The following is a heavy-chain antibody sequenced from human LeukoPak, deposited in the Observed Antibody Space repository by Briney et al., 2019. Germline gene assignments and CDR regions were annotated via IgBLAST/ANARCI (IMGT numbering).Heavy chain of an antibody. D-gene: IGHD2-2*01. CDR2: IRNKAKSHTT. CDR1: GFTFSDHF. CDR3: AREAYCISTSCYETDAFDI. J-gene: IGHJ3*02. Sequence: GGSLRLSCARSGFTFSDHFMDWVRQAPGKGLEWLGHIRNKAKSHTTEYAASVKGRFTISRDDSKNSVYLQMNSLKTEDTAVYYCAREAYCISTSCYETDAFDIWGQGAMVTVSS. V-gene: IGHV3-72*01.